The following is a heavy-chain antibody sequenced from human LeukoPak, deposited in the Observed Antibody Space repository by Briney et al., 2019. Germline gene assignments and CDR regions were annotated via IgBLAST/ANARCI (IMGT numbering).Heavy chain of an antibody. Sequence: GASVKVSCKASGYTFTSYGISWARQAPGQGLEWMGWISAYNGNTNYAQKLQGRVTMTTDTSTSTAYMELRSLRSDDTAVYYCARDAGIAVAGTHYYYYMDVWGKGTTVTVSS. D-gene: IGHD6-19*01. V-gene: IGHV1-18*01. CDR2: ISAYNGNT. CDR3: ARDAGIAVAGTHYYYYMDV. J-gene: IGHJ6*03. CDR1: GYTFTSYG.